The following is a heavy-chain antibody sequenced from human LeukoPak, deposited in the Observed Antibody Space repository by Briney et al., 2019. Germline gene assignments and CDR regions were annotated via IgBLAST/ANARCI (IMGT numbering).Heavy chain of an antibody. J-gene: IGHJ4*02. CDR3: ARSGCSYGYGDEDY. V-gene: IGHV3-21*01. Sequence: GGSLRLSCAASGFTFSSYSMNWVRQAPGKGLEWVSSISSSSSYIYYADSVKGRFTISRDNAKNSLYLQMNSLRAEDTAVYYCARSGCSYGYGDEDYWGQGTLVTVSS. CDR2: ISSSSSYI. CDR1: GFTFSSYS. D-gene: IGHD5-18*01.